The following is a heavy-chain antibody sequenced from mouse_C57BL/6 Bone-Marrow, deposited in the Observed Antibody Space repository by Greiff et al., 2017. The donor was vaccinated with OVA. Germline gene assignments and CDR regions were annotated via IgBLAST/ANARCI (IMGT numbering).Heavy chain of an antibody. Sequence: VQLKESGGDLVKPGGSLKLSCAASGFTFSSYGMSWVRQTPDKRLEWVATISSGGSYTYYPDSVKGRFTISIDNAKDTLYLQMSSLKSEGTAMYYCARLDGDRFAYWGQGTLVTVSA. CDR1: GFTFSSYG. CDR2: ISSGGSYT. J-gene: IGHJ3*01. CDR3: ARLDGDRFAY. V-gene: IGHV5-6*01. D-gene: IGHD2-13*01.